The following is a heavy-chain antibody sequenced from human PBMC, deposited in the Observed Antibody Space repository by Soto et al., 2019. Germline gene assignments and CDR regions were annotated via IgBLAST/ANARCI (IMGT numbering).Heavy chain of an antibody. Sequence: VGPLRLSCAASGFTFSSYAMSWVRQAPGKGLEWVSAISGSGGSTYYADSVKGRFTISRDNSKNTLYLQMNSLRAEDTAVYYCAKDWDVGIEARQGGFDYWVQGT. V-gene: IGHV3-23*01. CDR3: AKDWDVGIEARQGGFDY. CDR1: GFTFSSYA. J-gene: IGHJ4*02. CDR2: ISGSGGST. D-gene: IGHD6-6*01.